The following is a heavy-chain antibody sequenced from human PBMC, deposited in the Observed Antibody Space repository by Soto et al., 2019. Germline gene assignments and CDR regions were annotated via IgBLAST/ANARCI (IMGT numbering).Heavy chain of an antibody. CDR1: GASISSGDFH. V-gene: IGHV4-31*11. D-gene: IGHD3-10*01. Sequence: QVQLQESGPGLVKPSETLSLTCAVSGASISSGDFHWTWIRQRPGEGLEWIGYIDFSGRTYYNPSLRSRLSISVDTSQNHFSLRLNSMTAADTAVYYCPRDSPPPPYFAYYGMDVWGQGTTVTVSS. J-gene: IGHJ6*02. CDR3: PRDSPPPPYFAYYGMDV. CDR2: IDFSGRT.